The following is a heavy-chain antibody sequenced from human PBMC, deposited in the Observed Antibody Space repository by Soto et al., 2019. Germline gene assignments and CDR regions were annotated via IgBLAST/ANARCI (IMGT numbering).Heavy chain of an antibody. CDR1: GGSISSGDYY. J-gene: IGHJ5*02. CDR3: ARGAASGRLLYWFDP. D-gene: IGHD3-10*01. V-gene: IGHV4-30-4*01. Sequence: PSETLSLTCTVSGGSISSGDYYWSWIRQPPGKGLEWIGYIYYSGSTYYNPSLKSRVTISVDTSKNQFSLKLSSVTAADTAVYYCARGAASGRLLYWFDPWGQGTLVTVSS. CDR2: IYYSGST.